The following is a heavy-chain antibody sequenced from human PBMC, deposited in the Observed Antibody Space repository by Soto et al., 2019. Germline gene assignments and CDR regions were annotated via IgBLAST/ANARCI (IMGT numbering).Heavy chain of an antibody. V-gene: IGHV4-59*02. D-gene: IGHD3-10*01. J-gene: IGHJ5*02. CDR3: AREVGAGGFRWFDP. CDR1: SASVTSHF. Sequence: PSETLSLTCTVSSASVTSHFWTWIRQPPGKGLESIGFVHFSGGATYNPALKSRVTMSVDTSKNQFSLKLTSVTAADTATYYCAREVGAGGFRWFDPWGQGTLVTVSS. CDR2: VHFSGGA.